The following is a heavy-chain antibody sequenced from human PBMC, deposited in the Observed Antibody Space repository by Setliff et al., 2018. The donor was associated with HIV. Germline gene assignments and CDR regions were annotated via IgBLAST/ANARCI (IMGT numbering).Heavy chain of an antibody. CDR3: AVSPDGDCATTECANWFDP. CDR2: IKTKPNSYAT. CDR1: GFTFRNHA. D-gene: IGHD4-17*01. J-gene: IGHJ5*02. Sequence: GSLRLSCAASGFTFRNHAMHWVRQAPGKGLEWVGRIKTKPNSYATAHAESVKGRFTISRDDSQNTAYLQMNSLRTEDTAVYFCAVSPDGDCATTECANWFDPWGQGTQVTVSS. V-gene: IGHV3-73*01.